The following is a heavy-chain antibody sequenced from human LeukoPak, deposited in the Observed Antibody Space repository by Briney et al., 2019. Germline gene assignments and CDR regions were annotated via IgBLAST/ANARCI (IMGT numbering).Heavy chain of an antibody. CDR3: ARDGYSSGREEY. CDR1: GGTFSSYT. J-gene: IGHJ4*02. V-gene: IGHV1-69*13. CDR2: IIPIFGTA. Sequence: SVKVSCKASGGTFSSYTISWVRQAPGQGLEWMGGIIPIFGTANYAQKFRGRVTITADESTSTAYMELSSLRSDDTAVYYCARDGYSSGREEYWGQGTLVTVSS. D-gene: IGHD6-25*01.